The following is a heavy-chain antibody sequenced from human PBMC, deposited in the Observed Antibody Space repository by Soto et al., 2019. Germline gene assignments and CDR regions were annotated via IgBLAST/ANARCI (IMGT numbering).Heavy chain of an antibody. V-gene: IGHV4-34*01. CDR2: INHSGFT. D-gene: IGHD1-26*01. J-gene: IGHJ4*02. CDR1: DGSFRGHY. CDR3: ARATVKVGATLFDF. Sequence: ETLSLTCGLSDGSFRGHYWSWIRQPPGKGLEWIAEINHSGFTNYNPSLKSRVTISRDTSTNQISLKLTSLTAADSALYYCARATVKVGATLFDFWGQGTQVTVSS.